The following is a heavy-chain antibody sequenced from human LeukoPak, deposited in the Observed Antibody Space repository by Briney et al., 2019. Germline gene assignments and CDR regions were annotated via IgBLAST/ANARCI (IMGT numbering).Heavy chain of an antibody. J-gene: IGHJ4*02. D-gene: IGHD2-2*02. V-gene: IGHV3-23*01. CDR2: ISGTGGNT. CDR3: AKQGAYTTPDHSDY. CDR1: GFTFSNYA. Sequence: PGGSLRLSCAASGFTFSNYAMSWVRQATGKGLEWVSTISGTGGNTYYADSVKGRFTISKNISQSTLYLQMNSLRADDTAVYYCAKQGAYTTPDHSDYWGQGTLVTVSS.